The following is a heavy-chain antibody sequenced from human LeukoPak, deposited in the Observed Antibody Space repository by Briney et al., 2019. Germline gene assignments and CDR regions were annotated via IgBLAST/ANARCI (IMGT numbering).Heavy chain of an antibody. CDR3: ARRIKSIAVAGHPYYYMDV. CDR2: IWYDGSNK. J-gene: IGHJ6*03. CDR1: GFTFSSYG. D-gene: IGHD6-19*01. Sequence: GRSLRLSCAASGFTFSSYGMHWVRQAPGKGLEWGAVIWYDGSNKYYADSVKGRFTISRDNSKNTLYLQMNSLRAEDTAVYYCARRIKSIAVAGHPYYYMDVWGKGTTVTVSS. V-gene: IGHV3-33*01.